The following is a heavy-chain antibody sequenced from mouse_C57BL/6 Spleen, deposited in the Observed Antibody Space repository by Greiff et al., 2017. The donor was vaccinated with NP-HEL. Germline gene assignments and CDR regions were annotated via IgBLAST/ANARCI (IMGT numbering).Heavy chain of an antibody. D-gene: IGHD2-2*01. J-gene: IGHJ3*01. V-gene: IGHV1-63*01. Sequence: VQLQQSGAELVRPGTSVKMSCKASGYTFTNYWIGWAKQRPGHGLEWIGDIYPGGGYTNYNEKFKGKATLTADKSSSTAYMQFSSLTSEDSAIYYCAKYGYGDWFAYWGQGTLVTVSA. CDR1: GYTFTNYW. CDR2: IYPGGGYT. CDR3: AKYGYGDWFAY.